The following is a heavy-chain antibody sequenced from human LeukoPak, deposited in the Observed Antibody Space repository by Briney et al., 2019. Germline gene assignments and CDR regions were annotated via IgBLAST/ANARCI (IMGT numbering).Heavy chain of an antibody. D-gene: IGHD3-10*02. CDR3: AELGITMIGGV. V-gene: IGHV3-48*03. CDR1: GFTFSSYE. CDR2: IGSSGSTI. Sequence: GSLRLSCAASGFTFSSYEMNWVRQAPGKGLEWVSYIGSSGSTIYYADSVKGRFTISRDNAKNSLYLQMNSLRAEDTAVYYCAELGITMIGGVWGKGTTVTISS. J-gene: IGHJ6*04.